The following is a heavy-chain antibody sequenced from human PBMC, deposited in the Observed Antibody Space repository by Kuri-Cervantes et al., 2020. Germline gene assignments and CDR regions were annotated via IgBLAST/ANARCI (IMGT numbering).Heavy chain of an antibody. Sequence: GRSLRLSCKGSGYRFTTYWVAWVRQTPDKGLEWMGIIYPGDSDIRYNPSFQGQISISADTSINTAFLQWGSLKASDTAMYYCATRGGSGRTGGYFQDWGQGTLVTVSS. CDR3: ATRGGSGRTGGYFQD. J-gene: IGHJ1*01. V-gene: IGHV5-51*01. CDR2: IYPGDSDI. CDR1: GYRFTTYW. D-gene: IGHD6-19*01.